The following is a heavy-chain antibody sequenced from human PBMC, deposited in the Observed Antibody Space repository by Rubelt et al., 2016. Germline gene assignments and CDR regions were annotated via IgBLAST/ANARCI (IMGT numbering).Heavy chain of an antibody. J-gene: IGHJ6*03. V-gene: IGHV4-34*01. CDR2: INDGGST. Sequence: QMQLQQWGAGLLKPSEALSLTCVVDGGSFSGYYWRWIRQPPGRGLEWIGEINDGGSTNYNPSLKSRLTISVDASQSQFSLSLSSVTAADTAGCYGARGHPSRRHMDVWGKGTTVTVSS. CDR1: GGSFSGYY. CDR3: ARGHPSRRHMDV.